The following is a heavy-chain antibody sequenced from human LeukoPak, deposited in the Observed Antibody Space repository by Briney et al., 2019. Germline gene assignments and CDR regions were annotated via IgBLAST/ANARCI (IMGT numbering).Heavy chain of an antibody. V-gene: IGHV4-38-2*02. Sequence: PSETLSLTCTVSGFSISSGHYWGWVRQPPGAGLEWIGSVYQSGTTYYNPSLKSRVTTSVDMSKNQFSLRLRPVIAADTAVYHCARIFIRNGYSSYFDCWGQGTLVTVSS. CDR1: GFSISSGHY. J-gene: IGHJ4*02. CDR2: VYQSGTT. CDR3: ARIFIRNGYSSYFDC. D-gene: IGHD5-18*01.